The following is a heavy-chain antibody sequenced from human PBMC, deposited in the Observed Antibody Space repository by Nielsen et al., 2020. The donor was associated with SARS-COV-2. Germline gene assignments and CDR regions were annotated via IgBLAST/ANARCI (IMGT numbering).Heavy chain of an antibody. V-gene: IGHV4-34*01. J-gene: IGHJ6*03. D-gene: IGHD6-6*01. Sequence: SETLSLTCAVYGGSFSGYYWSWIRQPPGKGLEWIGEINHSGSTNYNPSPKSRVTISVDTSKNQFSLKLSSVTAADTAVYYCARGGARHNYYYYMDVWGKGTTVTVSS. CDR1: GGSFSGYY. CDR3: ARGGARHNYYYYMDV. CDR2: INHSGST.